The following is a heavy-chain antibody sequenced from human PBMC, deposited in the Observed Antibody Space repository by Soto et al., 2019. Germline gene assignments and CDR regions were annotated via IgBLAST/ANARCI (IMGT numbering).Heavy chain of an antibody. CDR3: AANPTDYGDSRSWIYYYYVLDV. Sequence: GASVKVSCKASGFTFTSSAVQWVRQARGQRLEWIGWIVVGSGNTNYAQKFQERVTITRDMSTSTAYMELSSLRSEDTAVYYCAANPTDYGDSRSWIYYYYVLDVWGQGTTVTVSS. J-gene: IGHJ6*02. CDR2: IVVGSGNT. D-gene: IGHD4-17*01. V-gene: IGHV1-58*01. CDR1: GFTFTSSA.